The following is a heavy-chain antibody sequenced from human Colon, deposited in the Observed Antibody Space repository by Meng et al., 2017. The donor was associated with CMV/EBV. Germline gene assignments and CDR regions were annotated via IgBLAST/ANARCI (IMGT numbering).Heavy chain of an antibody. CDR2: TYYTGSS. V-gene: IGHV4-59*01. J-gene: IGHJ4*02. D-gene: IGHD1-26*01. Sequence: GSLRLSCTVSDTSIYNYYWSWIRQPPGKGLEWIAYTYYTGSSNYNPSLKSRVTISLDTSKNQFSLNLSSVTAADTALYFCARDNMGSLDYWGQGALVTVSS. CDR3: ARDNMGSLDY. CDR1: DTSIYNYY.